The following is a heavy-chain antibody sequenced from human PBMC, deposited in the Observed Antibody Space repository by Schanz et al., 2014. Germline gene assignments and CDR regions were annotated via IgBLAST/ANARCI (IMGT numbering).Heavy chain of an antibody. CDR2: INAHTGNT. J-gene: IGHJ3*02. Sequence: QLMQSGSEVRKPGASVKVSCKASGYIFGSHGMTWVRQAPGQGPELMGWINAHTGNTQYAQKFQGRVNMTRDTVTTTVHLELTRLRTDDTDIYDCARVHMATYHYSSPGAFDIWGQGTRVTVSS. V-gene: IGHV1-18*01. CDR1: GYIFGSHG. CDR3: ARVHMATYHYSSPGAFDI. D-gene: IGHD6-19*01.